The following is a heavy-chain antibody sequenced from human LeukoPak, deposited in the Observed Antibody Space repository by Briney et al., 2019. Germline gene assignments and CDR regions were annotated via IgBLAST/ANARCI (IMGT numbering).Heavy chain of an antibody. D-gene: IGHD1-7*01. CDR2: IYHSGST. CDR3: ARDNWNYGSSMDV. Sequence: PSETLSLTCAVSGGSISSGGYSWSWIRQPPGKGLEWIGYIYHSGSTYYNPSLKSRVTISVDRSKNQFSLKLSSVTAADTAVYYCARDNWNYGSSMDVWGQGTTVTVSS. J-gene: IGHJ6*02. CDR1: GGSISSGGYS. V-gene: IGHV4-30-2*01.